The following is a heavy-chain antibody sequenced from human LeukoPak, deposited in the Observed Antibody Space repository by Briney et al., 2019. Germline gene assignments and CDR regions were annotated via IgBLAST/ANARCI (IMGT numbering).Heavy chain of an antibody. D-gene: IGHD4-11*01. J-gene: IGHJ4*02. V-gene: IGHV1-2*02. Sequence: ASVKVSCKASGYTFTGYYIHWVRQAPGQGLEWVAWINPNNGGTAYAQNFQGRVTLTSDKSISTVYMELSGLRSDDTAVYFCSRDLTAVTSGDYWGQGTLVTVSS. CDR2: INPNNGGT. CDR1: GYTFTGYY. CDR3: SRDLTAVTSGDY.